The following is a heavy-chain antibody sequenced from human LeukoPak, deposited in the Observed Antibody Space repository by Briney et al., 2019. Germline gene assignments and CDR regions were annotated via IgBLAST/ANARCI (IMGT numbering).Heavy chain of an antibody. CDR3: ARGRDYDFWSGYYAYDY. CDR1: GYTFTGYY. D-gene: IGHD3-3*01. J-gene: IGHJ4*02. CDR2: INPNSGGT. Sequence: ASVKVSCKASGYTFTGYYMHWVRQAPGQGLEWMGWINPNSGGTNYAQRFQGRVTMTRDTSISTAYMELSRLRSDDTAVYYCARGRDYDFWSGYYAYDYWGQGTLVTVSS. V-gene: IGHV1-2*02.